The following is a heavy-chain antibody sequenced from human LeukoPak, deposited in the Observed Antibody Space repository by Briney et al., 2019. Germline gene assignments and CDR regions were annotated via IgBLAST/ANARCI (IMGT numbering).Heavy chain of an antibody. CDR2: IIPIFGTA. CDR1: GGTFSSYA. J-gene: IGHJ5*02. V-gene: IGHV1-69*05. CDR3: ARDLNGGGGDERFDP. D-gene: IGHD2-21*01. Sequence: SVKVSCKASGGTFSSYAISWVRQAPGQGLEWMGGIIPIFGTANYAQKFQGRVTITTDESTSTAYMELSSLRSEDTAVYYCARDLNGGGGDERFDPWGQGTLVTVSS.